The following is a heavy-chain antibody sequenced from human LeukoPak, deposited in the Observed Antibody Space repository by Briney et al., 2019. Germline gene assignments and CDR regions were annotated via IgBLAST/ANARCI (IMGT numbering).Heavy chain of an antibody. CDR2: TNTDGSNT. CDR3: VVWGEDRSGHRFDF. J-gene: IGHJ4*02. V-gene: IGHV3-74*01. CDR1: GFTFDYYW. Sequence: PGGSLRLSCAASGFTFDYYWMHWVRQAPGKGLMWVSRTNTDGSNTHYADSVKGRFTISRDNAKNTLYLQMNGLRVEDTAVYYCVVWGEDRSGHRFDFWGQGTLVTVSS. D-gene: IGHD3-22*01.